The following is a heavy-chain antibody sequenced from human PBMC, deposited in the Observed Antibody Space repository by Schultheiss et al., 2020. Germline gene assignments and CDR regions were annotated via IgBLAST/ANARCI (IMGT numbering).Heavy chain of an antibody. CDR3: ARGSGWYGDYGMDV. CDR1: GGSISSGDYY. CDR2: VYYSGST. J-gene: IGHJ6*02. Sequence: LRLSCTVSGGSISSGDYYWSWIRQPPGKGLEWIGYVYYSGSTNYNPSLKSRVTISVDTSKNQFSLKLSSVTAADTAVYYCARGSGWYGDYGMDVWGQGTTVTVSS. V-gene: IGHV4-30-4*01. D-gene: IGHD6-19*01.